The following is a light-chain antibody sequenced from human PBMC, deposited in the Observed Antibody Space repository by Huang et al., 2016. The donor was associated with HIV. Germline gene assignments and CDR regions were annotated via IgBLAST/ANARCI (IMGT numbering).Light chain of an antibody. CDR2: GAS. J-gene: IGKJ1*01. V-gene: IGKV3-15*01. CDR3: QQYNDWPRT. CDR1: QSISSN. Sequence: EIVMTQSPAILSVSPGDRATLSCRASQSISSNLAWYQQKPGRAPRLLIYGASTRANGIPPRVSGSGSGTDFTLTVNSLQSEDFALYYCQQYNDWPRTFGQGTKVEIK.